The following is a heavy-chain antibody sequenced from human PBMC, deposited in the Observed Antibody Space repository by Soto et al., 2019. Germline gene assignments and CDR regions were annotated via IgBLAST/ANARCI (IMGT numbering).Heavy chain of an antibody. D-gene: IGHD6-6*01. CDR3: AKVYSSSSFYYYYGMDV. Sequence: GGSLRLSCAVSGFTFSNYAMSWVRQAPGKGLEWVSSISGAGGITHYAESVRGRFTISRDNSKNTLYLQRNSLRAEDTAVYYCAKVYSSSSFYYYYGMDVWGQGTTVTVSS. CDR1: GFTFSNYA. J-gene: IGHJ6*02. CDR2: ISGAGGIT. V-gene: IGHV3-23*01.